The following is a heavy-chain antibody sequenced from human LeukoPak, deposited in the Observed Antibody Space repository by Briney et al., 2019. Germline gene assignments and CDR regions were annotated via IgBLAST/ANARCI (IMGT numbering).Heavy chain of an antibody. CDR3: GRARGYSYGYVGD. V-gene: IGHV4-34*01. J-gene: IGHJ2*01. D-gene: IGHD5-18*01. CDR1: GGSFSGFY. Sequence: SETLSLTCAVYGGSFSGFYWSWIRQPPGQGLEWIGEINHSGRTNFNSSLKSRVTISIDTSKNQFSLQLSSVTAADTAVYYCGRARGYSYGYVGDWGRGTLATVSS. CDR2: INHSGRT.